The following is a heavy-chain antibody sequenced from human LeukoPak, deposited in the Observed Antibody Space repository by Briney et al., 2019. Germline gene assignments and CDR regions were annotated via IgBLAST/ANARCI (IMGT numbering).Heavy chain of an antibody. D-gene: IGHD2-15*01. J-gene: IGHJ4*02. CDR1: GYTFNTYG. V-gene: IGHV1-18*01. CDR3: ASDYSVH. Sequence: GASVKVSCKASGYTFNTYGITWVRQAPGQGLEWMGWISGYNGKTKYAQKFQGRATTTEDTSTDTTYLEMSSLTSEGTAIYYCASDYSVHWGQGTLVTVSA. CDR2: ISGYNGKT.